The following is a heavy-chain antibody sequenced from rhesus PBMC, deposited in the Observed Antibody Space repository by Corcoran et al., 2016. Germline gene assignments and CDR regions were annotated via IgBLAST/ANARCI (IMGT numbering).Heavy chain of an antibody. Sequence: QVQLVQSGAEVKKPGASVKVSCKASGFIFGSYAISWVRQAPGQVLEWMEVIIPLVGITNYAEKFQGRVTITADTSTSTAYMELCSLRSEDTAVYYCARGFAAAGPGSFDYLGQGVLVTVSS. J-gene: IGHJ4*01. CDR2: IIPLVGIT. D-gene: IGHD6-25*01. CDR1: GFIFGSYA. CDR3: ARGFAAAGPGSFDY. V-gene: IGHV1-198*02.